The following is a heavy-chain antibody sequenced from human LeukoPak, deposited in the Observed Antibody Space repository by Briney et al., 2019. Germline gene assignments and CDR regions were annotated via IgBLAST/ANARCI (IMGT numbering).Heavy chain of an antibody. J-gene: IGHJ4*02. V-gene: IGHV3-23*01. CDR2: ISSSGGST. D-gene: IGHD6-19*01. Sequence: GGSLRLSCAASGFTFSSYSMNWVRQAPGKGLEWVSSISSSGGSTYYADSVKGRFTISRDNSKNTLYLQMNSLRAEDTAVYYCAKDWGVGSGWYLPHFDYWGQGTLVTVSS. CDR1: GFTFSSYS. CDR3: AKDWGVGSGWYLPHFDY.